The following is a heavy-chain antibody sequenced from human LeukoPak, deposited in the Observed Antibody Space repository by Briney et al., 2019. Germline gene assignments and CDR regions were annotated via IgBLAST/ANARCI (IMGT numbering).Heavy chain of an antibody. CDR2: IYSGGST. D-gene: IGHD4-17*01. J-gene: IGHJ4*02. V-gene: IGHV3-53*01. CDR3: VRGDYGDYTLFDY. Sequence: GGSLRLFCAASGFTVSSNYVSWVRQAPGKGLEWVSVIYSGGSTYYADSVKGRFTISRDNSKNTLYLQMNSLRAEDTAVYYCVRGDYGDYTLFDYWGQGTLVTVSS. CDR1: GFTVSSNY.